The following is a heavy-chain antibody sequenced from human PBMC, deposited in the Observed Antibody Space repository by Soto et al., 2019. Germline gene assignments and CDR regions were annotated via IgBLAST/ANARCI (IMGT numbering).Heavy chain of an antibody. CDR2: IYYSGST. V-gene: IGHV4-39*01. CDR3: ARSKSSSWYFN. D-gene: IGHD6-13*01. CDR1: GGSISSSSYY. Sequence: SETLSLTCIVSGGSISSSSYYWGWIRQPPGKGLEWIGSIYYSGSTYYNPSLKSRVTISVDTSKNQFSLKLSSVTAADTAVYYCARSKSSSWYFNWGQGTLVTVSS. J-gene: IGHJ4*02.